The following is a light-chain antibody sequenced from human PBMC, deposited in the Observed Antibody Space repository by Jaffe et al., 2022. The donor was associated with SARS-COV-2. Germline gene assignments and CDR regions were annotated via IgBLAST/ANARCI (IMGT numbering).Light chain of an antibody. CDR1: QSLLYSSNNKNY. CDR2: WAS. Sequence: DIVMTQSPDSLAVSLGERATINCKSSQSLLYSSNNKNYLAWYQQTPGQPPKLLIYWASTRESGVPDRFSGSGSGTDFTLTISRLQAEDVAVYYCQQYYSVPETFGQGTRVEIK. CDR3: QQYYSVPET. J-gene: IGKJ1*01. V-gene: IGKV4-1*01.